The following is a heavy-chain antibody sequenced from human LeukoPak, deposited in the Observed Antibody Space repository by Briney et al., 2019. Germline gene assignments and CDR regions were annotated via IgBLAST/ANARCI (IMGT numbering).Heavy chain of an antibody. Sequence: GGSLRLACAASGFTFSNYAITWVRQAPGKVLEWVSAISAGGVDTFYSDSLRGRFTVSSDNPRSTRDLQMNSLRAEDTAVYYCAAKEGLTGYLSGSFDYWGQGTLVTVSS. CDR3: AAKEGLTGYLSGSFDY. CDR1: GFTFSNYA. D-gene: IGHD3-9*01. V-gene: IGHV3-23*01. J-gene: IGHJ4*02. CDR2: ISAGGVDT.